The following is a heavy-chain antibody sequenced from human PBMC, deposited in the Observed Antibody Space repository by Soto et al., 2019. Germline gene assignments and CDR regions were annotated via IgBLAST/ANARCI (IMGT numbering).Heavy chain of an antibody. D-gene: IGHD2-2*02. CDR1: GGSISSGGYS. V-gene: IGHV4-30-2*01. CDR2: IYHSGST. CDR3: ARGRCSSTSCYTRIPWFDP. J-gene: IGHJ5*02. Sequence: SETLSLTCAVSGGSISSGGYSWSWIRQPPXKGLEWIGYIYHSGSTYYNPSLKSRVTISVDRSKNQFSLKLSSVTAADTAVYYCARGRCSSTSCYTRIPWFDPWGQGTLVTVSS.